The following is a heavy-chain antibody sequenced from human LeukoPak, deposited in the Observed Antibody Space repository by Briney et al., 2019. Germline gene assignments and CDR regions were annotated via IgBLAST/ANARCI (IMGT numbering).Heavy chain of an antibody. CDR2: INLNSGGT. CDR1: GYTFTAYY. CDR3: ARVAGGDWYYFDF. Sequence: ASVKVSCKASGYTFTAYYMHWVRHAPGQGLEWMGWINLNSGGTNSAQKFQGRVTMTRDTSISAAYRELSRLGSDDTAVYYCARVAGGDWYYFDFWGQGTLVTVSS. D-gene: IGHD2-21*02. V-gene: IGHV1-2*02. J-gene: IGHJ4*02.